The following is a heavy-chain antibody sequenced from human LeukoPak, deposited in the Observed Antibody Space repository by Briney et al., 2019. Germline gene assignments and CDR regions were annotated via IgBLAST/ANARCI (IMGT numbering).Heavy chain of an antibody. CDR3: ARHAVDHDYYYDSSGYRNWFDP. D-gene: IGHD3-22*01. V-gene: IGHV4-4*09. CDR1: GGSISSYY. J-gene: IGHJ5*02. CDR2: IYTSGST. Sequence: SETPSLTCTVSGGSISSYYWSWIRQPPGKGLEWIGYIYTSGSTNYNPSLKSRVTISVDTSKNQFSLKLSSVTAADTAVYYCARHAVDHDYYYDSSGYRNWFDPWGQGTLVTVSS.